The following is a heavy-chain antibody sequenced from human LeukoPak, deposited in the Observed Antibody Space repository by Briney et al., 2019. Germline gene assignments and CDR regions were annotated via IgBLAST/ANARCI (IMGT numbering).Heavy chain of an antibody. CDR1: GYTFTGYH. CDR2: INPNSGDT. D-gene: IGHD2-2*01. V-gene: IGHV1-2*06. Sequence: ASVTDSCMASGYTFTGYHMHWVRQAPGQGLEWMGRINPNSGDTNYAQKFQGRVTMTRDTSIRTAYVELSRLRSDDTAVYYCARDYCSSTSCLFDYWGQGTLVTVSS. J-gene: IGHJ4*02. CDR3: ARDYCSSTSCLFDY.